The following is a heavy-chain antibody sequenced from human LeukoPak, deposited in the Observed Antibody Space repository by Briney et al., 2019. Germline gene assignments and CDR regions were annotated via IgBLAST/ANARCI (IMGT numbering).Heavy chain of an antibody. CDR1: GFTFSNAW. V-gene: IGHV3-15*01. CDR3: TTPLSGAKARYYDSSGYSEVSKDY. J-gene: IGHJ4*02. CDR2: IKSKTDGGTT. D-gene: IGHD3-22*01. Sequence: GGSLRLSCAASGFTFSNAWMSWVRQAPGKGLEWVGRIKSKTDGGTTDYAAPVKGRFTISRGDSKNTLYLQMNSLKTEDTAVYYCTTPLSGAKARYYDSSGYSEVSKDYWGQGTLVTVSS.